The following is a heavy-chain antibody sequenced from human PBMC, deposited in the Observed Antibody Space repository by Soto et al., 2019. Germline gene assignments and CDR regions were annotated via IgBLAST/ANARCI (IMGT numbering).Heavy chain of an antibody. V-gene: IGHV3-30*18. J-gene: IGHJ6*02. CDR1: GFTFSSNG. D-gene: IGHD2-2*01. CDR2: ISYDGSNK. Sequence: PGGSLRLPCAASGFTFSSNGMHWVRQAPGKGLEWVAVISYDGSNKYYADSVKGRFTISRDNSKNTLYLQMNSLRAEDTAVYYCAKDGEEGYCSSTSCLGGMDVWGQGTTVTVSS. CDR3: AKDGEEGYCSSTSCLGGMDV.